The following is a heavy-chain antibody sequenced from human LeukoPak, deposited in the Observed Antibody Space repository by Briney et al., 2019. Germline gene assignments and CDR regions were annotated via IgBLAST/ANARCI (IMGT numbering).Heavy chain of an antibody. CDR3: AKESDSSGYYYVDY. CDR2: ISGSGGST. CDR1: GFTFSSYG. Sequence: GSLRLSCAASGFTFSSYGMSWVRQAPGKGLEWVSAISGSGGSTYYADSVKGRFTISRDNSKNTLYLQMNSLKAEDTAVYYCAKESDSSGYYYVDYWGQGTLVTVSS. J-gene: IGHJ4*02. V-gene: IGHV3-23*01. D-gene: IGHD3-22*01.